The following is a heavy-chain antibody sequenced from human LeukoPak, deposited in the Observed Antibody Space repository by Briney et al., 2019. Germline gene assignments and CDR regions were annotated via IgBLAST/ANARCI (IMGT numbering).Heavy chain of an antibody. CDR2: ISGSGGST. CDR3: AKGKGRYKDPRPFDY. Sequence: GGSLRLSCAASGFTFSSYAMSWVRQAPGKGLEWVSAISGSGGSTYYADSVKGRFTISRDNSKNTLYLQMNSLRAEDTAVYYCAKGKGRYKDPRPFDYWGQGTLVTVSS. D-gene: IGHD5-24*01. CDR1: GFTFSSYA. V-gene: IGHV3-23*01. J-gene: IGHJ4*02.